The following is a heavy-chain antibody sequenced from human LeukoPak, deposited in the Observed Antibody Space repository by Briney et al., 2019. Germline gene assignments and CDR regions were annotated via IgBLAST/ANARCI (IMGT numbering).Heavy chain of an antibody. D-gene: IGHD3-22*01. J-gene: IGHJ4*02. Sequence: KDGESLKISCRASGYSFSTNWIGWVRQMPGKGLEWMGVIYPGDSDTRYSPSFQGQVTISADKSINTAYLQWSSLKASDTAMYYCATPLGSSGYYRSWGQGTLVTVSS. CDR1: GYSFSTNW. V-gene: IGHV5-51*01. CDR3: ATPLGSSGYYRS. CDR2: IYPGDSDT.